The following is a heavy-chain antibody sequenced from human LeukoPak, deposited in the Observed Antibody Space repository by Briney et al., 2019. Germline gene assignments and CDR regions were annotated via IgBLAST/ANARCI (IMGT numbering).Heavy chain of an antibody. CDR2: INPSGGST. CDR3: ARAPHSSGWFSWFDP. J-gene: IGHJ5*02. CDR1: GYTFTSYY. Sequence: ASVKVSCKASGYTFTSYYMHWVRQAPGQGLEWMGIINPSGGSTSYAQKFQGRVTMTRDMSTSTVYMELSSLRSEDPAVYYCARAPHSSGWFSWFDPWGQGTLVTVSS. V-gene: IGHV1-46*01. D-gene: IGHD6-19*01.